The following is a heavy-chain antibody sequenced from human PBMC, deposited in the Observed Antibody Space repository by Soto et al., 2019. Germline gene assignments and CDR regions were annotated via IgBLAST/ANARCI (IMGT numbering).Heavy chain of an antibody. CDR3: VRGGILEANRPYYYYGLDV. Sequence: ASVKVSCKVFGYTFGTYGLSWVRQAPGQGLEWMGWVSPYNGNTYYAPGLQGRVTMTTDTSTNTAYMSLRSLRSDDTAIYYCVRGGILEANRPYYYYGLDVWGQGTPVTV. D-gene: IGHD1-1*01. CDR1: GYTFGTYG. J-gene: IGHJ6*02. V-gene: IGHV1-18*01. CDR2: VSPYNGNT.